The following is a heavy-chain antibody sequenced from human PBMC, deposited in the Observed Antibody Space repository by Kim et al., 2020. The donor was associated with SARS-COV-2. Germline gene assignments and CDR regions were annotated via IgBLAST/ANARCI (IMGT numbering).Heavy chain of an antibody. J-gene: IGHJ3*02. CDR1: GGSISSYY. CDR3: ARGPTLGAYYGSGSYYKGHAFDI. Sequence: SETLSLTCTVSGGSISSYYWSWIRQPPGKGLEWIGYIYYSGSTNYNPSLKSRVTISVDTSKNQFSLKLSSVTAADTAVYYCARGPTLGAYYGSGSYYKGHAFDIWGQGTMVTVSS. D-gene: IGHD3-10*01. V-gene: IGHV4-59*13. CDR2: IYYSGST.